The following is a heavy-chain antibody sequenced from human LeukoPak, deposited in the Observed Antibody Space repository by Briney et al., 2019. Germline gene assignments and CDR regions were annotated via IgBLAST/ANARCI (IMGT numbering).Heavy chain of an antibody. J-gene: IGHJ4*02. CDR3: ARQDYGEVN. Sequence: SETLSLTCAVCGGSFSNYYWTWIRQPPGKGLEWIGEINHSGSTHYNPSLKRRVTISVDTSKNQFSLKLTSVTAADTAVYFCARQDYGEVNWGQGTLVTVSS. CDR1: GGSFSNYY. V-gene: IGHV4-34*01. CDR2: INHSGST. D-gene: IGHD4-17*01.